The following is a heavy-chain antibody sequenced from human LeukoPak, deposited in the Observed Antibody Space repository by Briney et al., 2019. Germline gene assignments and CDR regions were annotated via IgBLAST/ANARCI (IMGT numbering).Heavy chain of an antibody. CDR2: ISGSGGST. CDR1: GFTFSSYA. D-gene: IGHD3-22*01. J-gene: IGHJ4*02. CDR3: ARAVISSGYYPADY. V-gene: IGHV3-23*01. Sequence: GSLRLSCAASGFTFSSYAMSWVRQAPGKGLEWVSAISGSGGSTYYADSVKGRFTISRDNAKNSLYLQMNSLRAEDTAVYYCARAVISSGYYPADYWGQGTLVTVSS.